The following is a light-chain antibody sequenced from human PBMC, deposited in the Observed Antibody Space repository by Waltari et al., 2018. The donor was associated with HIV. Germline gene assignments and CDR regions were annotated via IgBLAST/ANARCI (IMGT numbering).Light chain of an antibody. CDR1: SSNIGANCD. J-gene: IGLJ3*02. CDR3: QSYDSSLSGWV. Sequence: QSVLTQPPSVSGAPGQRVTISCTGSSSNIGANCDAHWYQQLPGTAPKLLIYANSNRPSGVPDRFSGSKSGTSASLAITGLQAEDEADYYCQSYDSSLSGWVFGGGTKLTVL. V-gene: IGLV1-40*01. CDR2: ANS.